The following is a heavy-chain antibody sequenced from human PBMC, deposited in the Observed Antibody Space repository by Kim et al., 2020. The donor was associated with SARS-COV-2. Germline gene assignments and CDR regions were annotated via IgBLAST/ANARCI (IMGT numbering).Heavy chain of an antibody. Sequence: GGSLRLSCAASGFTFSSYGMHWVRQAPGKGLEWVAVISYDGSNKYYADSVKGRFTISRDNSKNTLYLQMNSLRAEDTAVYYCAKDRPETVLRFLEWSHYYYYGMDVWGQGTTVTVSS. D-gene: IGHD3-3*01. CDR2: ISYDGSNK. V-gene: IGHV3-30*18. CDR3: AKDRPETVLRFLEWSHYYYYGMDV. J-gene: IGHJ6*02. CDR1: GFTFSSYG.